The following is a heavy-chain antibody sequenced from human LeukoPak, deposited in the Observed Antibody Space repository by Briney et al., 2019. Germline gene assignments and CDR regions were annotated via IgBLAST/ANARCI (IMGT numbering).Heavy chain of an antibody. CDR1: GFTFSSYA. CDR2: ISGSGGST. CDR3: AKSSKQWLIQGDAFDI. J-gene: IGHJ3*02. Sequence: GGSLRLSCAASGFTFSSYAMTWVRQAPGEGLEWVSSISGSGGSTYYADSVKGRFTMSRGNSKYTLYLQMNSLRAEDTAVYYCAKSSKQWLIQGDAFDIWGQGTMVTVSS. V-gene: IGHV3-23*01. D-gene: IGHD6-19*01.